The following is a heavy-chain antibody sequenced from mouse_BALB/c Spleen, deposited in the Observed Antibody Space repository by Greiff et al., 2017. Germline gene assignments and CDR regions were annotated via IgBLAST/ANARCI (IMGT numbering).Heavy chain of an antibody. CDR2: IRSKSNNYAT. J-gene: IGHJ4*01. D-gene: IGHD2-4*01. CDR1: GFTFNTYA. Sequence: EVMLVESGGGLVQPKGSLKLSCAASGFTFNTYAMNWVRQAPGKGLEWVARIRSKSNNYATYYADSVKDRFTISRDDSQSMLYLQMNNLKTEDTAMYYCVRQYDYDEAMDYWGQGTSVTVSS. V-gene: IGHV10-1*02. CDR3: VRQYDYDEAMDY.